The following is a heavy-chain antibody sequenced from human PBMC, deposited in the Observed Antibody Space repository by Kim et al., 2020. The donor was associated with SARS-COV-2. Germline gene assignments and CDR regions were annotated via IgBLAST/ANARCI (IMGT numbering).Heavy chain of an antibody. CDR3: ARDLVGCSGGSCYFRMDV. D-gene: IGHD2-15*01. V-gene: IGHV1-46*01. CDR2: INPSDDST. Sequence: ASVKVSCKASGYTFTSYYMHWVRQAPGQGLEWMGIINPSDDSTSYAQKFQGRVTMTRDTSTSTVYMELSSLRSEDTAVYYCARDLVGCSGGSCYFRMDVWGQRTTVTVSS. CDR1: GYTFTSYY. J-gene: IGHJ6*02.